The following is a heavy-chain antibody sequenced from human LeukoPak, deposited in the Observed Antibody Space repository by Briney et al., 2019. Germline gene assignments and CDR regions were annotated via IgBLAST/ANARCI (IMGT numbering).Heavy chain of an antibody. CDR3: AKGSIASSYTGLNY. J-gene: IGHJ4*02. CDR1: GFTFSSYS. V-gene: IGHV3-23*01. D-gene: IGHD2-2*02. Sequence: PGGSLRLSCAASGFTFSSYSMSWVRQAPGKGLEWVSGISGSGGSSYYADSVKGRFTISRDDSKNTLSLQMNSLRAEDTAIYYCAKGSIASSYTGLNYWGQGTLVTVSS. CDR2: ISGSGGSS.